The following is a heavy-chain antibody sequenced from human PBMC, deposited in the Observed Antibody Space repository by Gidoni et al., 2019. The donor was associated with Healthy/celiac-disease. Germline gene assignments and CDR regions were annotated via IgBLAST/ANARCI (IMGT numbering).Heavy chain of an antibody. J-gene: IGHJ4*02. CDR3: AKPPRITMIVVVIDY. CDR2: ISGSGGST. Sequence: EVQLLESGGGWVQHGGSLRLSCADSGFTFISYAMSWVRQSPSKGLEWVAAISGSGGSTYYADSVKGRFTISRDNSKNTLYLQMNSLRAEDTAVYYCAKPPRITMIVVVIDYWGQGTLVTVSS. V-gene: IGHV3-23*01. D-gene: IGHD3-22*01. CDR1: GFTFISYA.